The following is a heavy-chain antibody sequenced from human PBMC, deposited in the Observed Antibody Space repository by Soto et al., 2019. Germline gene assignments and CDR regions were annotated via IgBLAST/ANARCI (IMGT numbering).Heavy chain of an antibody. V-gene: IGHV1-69*06. CDR3: ARGGLRWWSGGSCCSVVNWFDP. Sequence: QVQLVQSGAEVKKPGSSVKVSCKASGGTFSSYAISWVRQAPGQGLEWMGGIIPIFGTANYAQKFQGRVTITADKATSTAYMELSSLRSEDTAVYYCARGGLRWWSGGSCCSVVNWFDPWGQGTLVTVSS. CDR2: IIPIFGTA. J-gene: IGHJ5*02. D-gene: IGHD2-15*01. CDR1: GGTFSSYA.